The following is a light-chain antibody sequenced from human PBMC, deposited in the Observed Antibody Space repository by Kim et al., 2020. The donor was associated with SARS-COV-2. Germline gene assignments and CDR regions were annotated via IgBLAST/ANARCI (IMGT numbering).Light chain of an antibody. Sequence: PGQSITIACTGTSSDVGGYNYVPWYQQYPGKAPTLMLYDVTKRPSGVSNRFSGSKSGNTASLTISGLQAEDEADYYCSSYRSSGYVFGTGTKVTVL. CDR1: SSDVGGYNY. J-gene: IGLJ1*01. CDR2: DVT. V-gene: IGLV2-14*03. CDR3: SSYRSSGYV.